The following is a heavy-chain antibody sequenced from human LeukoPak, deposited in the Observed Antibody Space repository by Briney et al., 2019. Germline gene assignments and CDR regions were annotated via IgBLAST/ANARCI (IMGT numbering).Heavy chain of an antibody. CDR1: GDSITSSSYY. Sequence: SETLSLTCTVSGDSITSSSYYWGWIRQPPGKGLEWIGSIYYSGSTYYNPSLKSRVTISVDTSKNQFSLKLSSVTAADTAVYYCARETRRDIVVVPAAMGGPIDYWGQGTLVTVSS. J-gene: IGHJ4*02. CDR3: ARETRRDIVVVPAAMGGPIDY. V-gene: IGHV4-39*02. CDR2: IYYSGST. D-gene: IGHD2-2*01.